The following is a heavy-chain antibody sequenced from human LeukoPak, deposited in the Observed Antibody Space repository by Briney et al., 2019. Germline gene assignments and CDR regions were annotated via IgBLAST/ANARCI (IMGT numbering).Heavy chain of an antibody. Sequence: GGSLRLSCAASGFTFSSYGMHWVRQAPGKGLEWVAFIRYDGSNKYYADSVKGRFTISRDNSKNTLYLQMNSLRAEDTAVYYCAKNMGWELLTNFDYWGQGTLVTVSS. V-gene: IGHV3-30*02. CDR1: GFTFSSYG. CDR3: AKNMGWELLTNFDY. D-gene: IGHD1-26*01. J-gene: IGHJ4*02. CDR2: IRYDGSNK.